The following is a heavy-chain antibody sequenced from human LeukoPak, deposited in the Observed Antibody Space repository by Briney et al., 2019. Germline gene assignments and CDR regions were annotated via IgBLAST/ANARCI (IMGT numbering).Heavy chain of an antibody. CDR3: ASSSLTLYYYYGMDV. V-gene: IGHV1-69*13. CDR2: IIPIFGTA. CDR1: GGTFSSYA. J-gene: IGHJ6*02. D-gene: IGHD2-2*01. Sequence: GASVKVSCKASGGTFSSYAISWVRQAPGQGLEWMGGIIPIFGTANYAQKFQGRVTITADESTSTAYMELSSLRSEDTAVYYCASSSLTLYYYYGMDVWGQGTTVTVSS.